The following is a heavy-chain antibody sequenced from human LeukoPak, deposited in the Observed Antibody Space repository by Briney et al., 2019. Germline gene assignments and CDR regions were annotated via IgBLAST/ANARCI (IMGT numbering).Heavy chain of an antibody. CDR3: ARGGGYCSGGSCYSEGPNYYYGMDV. CDR1: GGTFSSYA. Sequence: SVKVSCKASGGTFSSYAISWVRQAPGQGLEWMGGIIPIFGTANYAQKFQGRVTITADESTSTAYMGLSSLRSEDTAVYYCARGGGYCSGGSCYSEGPNYYYGMDVWGQGTTVTVSS. V-gene: IGHV1-69*13. D-gene: IGHD2-15*01. J-gene: IGHJ6*02. CDR2: IIPIFGTA.